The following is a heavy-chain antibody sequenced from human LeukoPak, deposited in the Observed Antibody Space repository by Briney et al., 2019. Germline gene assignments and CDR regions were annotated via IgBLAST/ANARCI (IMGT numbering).Heavy chain of an antibody. Sequence: ASVKVSCKASGYTFTNYGISWVRQAPGQGLEWMGWISAYNGNTNYAQTFQGRATMTTDTSTSTAYMELRSLRSDDTAVYYCARDSSGIAVPGNSPDFDYWGQGTLVTVSS. CDR3: ARDSSGIAVPGNSPDFDY. D-gene: IGHD6-19*01. CDR2: ISAYNGNT. J-gene: IGHJ4*02. CDR1: GYTFTNYG. V-gene: IGHV1-18*04.